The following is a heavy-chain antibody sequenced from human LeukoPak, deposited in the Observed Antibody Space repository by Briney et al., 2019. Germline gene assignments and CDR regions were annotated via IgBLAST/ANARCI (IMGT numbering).Heavy chain of an antibody. Sequence: SETLSLTCTVSGGSISSYYWSWIRQPPGKGLEWIGYIYNSGGTNYNPSLKSRVTISVDTSKNQFSLKLSSVTAADTAVYYCARDGYNRGYYDMDVWGQGTTVTVSS. J-gene: IGHJ6*02. CDR1: GGSISSYY. CDR2: IYNSGGT. V-gene: IGHV4-59*01. D-gene: IGHD5-24*01. CDR3: ARDGYNRGYYDMDV.